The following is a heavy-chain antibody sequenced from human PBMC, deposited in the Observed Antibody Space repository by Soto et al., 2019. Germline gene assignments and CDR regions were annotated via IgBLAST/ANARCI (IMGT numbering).Heavy chain of an antibody. CDR2: ISWNSGSI. V-gene: IGHV3-9*01. CDR3: AKDSSSWYDAFDI. CDR1: GFTFDDYA. Sequence: PGGSLRLSCAASGFTFDDYAMHWVRQAPGKGLEWVSGISWNSGSIGYADSVKGRFTISRDNAKNSLYLQMNSLRAEDTALYYCAKDSSSWYDAFDIWGQGTMVTVSS. J-gene: IGHJ3*02. D-gene: IGHD6-13*01.